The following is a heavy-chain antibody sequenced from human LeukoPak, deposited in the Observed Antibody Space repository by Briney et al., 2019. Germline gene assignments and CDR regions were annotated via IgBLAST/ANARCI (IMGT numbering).Heavy chain of an antibody. CDR2: SNAGNGNT. Sequence: ASVKVSCKASGYTFTSYAMHWVRQAPGQRLEWMGWSNAGNGNTKYSQEFQGRVTMTTDTSTSTAYMELRSLRSDDTAVYYCARDTYSGSYQFDYWGQGTLVTVSS. CDR3: ARDTYSGSYQFDY. J-gene: IGHJ4*02. V-gene: IGHV1-3*02. D-gene: IGHD1-26*01. CDR1: GYTFTSYA.